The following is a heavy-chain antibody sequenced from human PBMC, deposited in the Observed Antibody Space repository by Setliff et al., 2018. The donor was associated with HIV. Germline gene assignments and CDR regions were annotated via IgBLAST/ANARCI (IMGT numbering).Heavy chain of an antibody. CDR3: ARGAELLWFGELHNIPYFDY. V-gene: IGHV4-4*07. J-gene: IGHJ4*02. D-gene: IGHD3-10*01. CDR2: IYISGST. CDR1: GGSISSYY. Sequence: PSETLSLTCTVSGGSISSYYWSWIRQPAGKGLEWIGHIYISGSTNYNPSFNSRVTISVDTSKNQFSLKLSSVTAADTAVYYCARGAELLWFGELHNIPYFDYWGQGTLVTVSS.